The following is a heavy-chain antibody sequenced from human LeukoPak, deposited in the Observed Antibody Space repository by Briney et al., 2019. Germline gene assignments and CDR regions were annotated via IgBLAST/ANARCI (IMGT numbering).Heavy chain of an antibody. Sequence: GASVKVSCKASGYTFTSYGISWVRQAPGQGLEWMGWISAYNGNTNYAQKLQGRVTMTTDTSTSTVYMELRSLRSDETGVYYCAREGLRSIAARRGTRDYMDVWGKGTTVIVSS. CDR2: ISAYNGNT. CDR3: AREGLRSIAARRGTRDYMDV. V-gene: IGHV1-18*01. J-gene: IGHJ6*03. D-gene: IGHD6-6*01. CDR1: GYTFTSYG.